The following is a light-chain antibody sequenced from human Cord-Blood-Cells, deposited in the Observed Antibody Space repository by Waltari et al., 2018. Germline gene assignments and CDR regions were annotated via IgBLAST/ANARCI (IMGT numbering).Light chain of an antibody. J-gene: IGLJ3*02. Sequence: SSELTPDPAVSVALGQTVSTTCQGDSLRSYYASWYQQKPGQAPVLVIYGKNNRPSGSPDRFSGSSSGNTASLTITGAQAEDEADYYCNSRDSSGNHWVFGGGTKLTVL. CDR2: GKN. CDR3: NSRDSSGNHWV. V-gene: IGLV3-19*01. CDR1: SLRSYY.